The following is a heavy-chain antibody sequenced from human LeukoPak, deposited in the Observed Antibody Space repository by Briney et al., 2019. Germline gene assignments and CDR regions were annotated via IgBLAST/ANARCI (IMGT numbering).Heavy chain of an antibody. CDR1: GFTFSDYY. J-gene: IGHJ4*02. CDR2: ISSRGTTI. D-gene: IGHD3-22*01. CDR3: ARTYYDSSGYYQGEFDY. Sequence: PGGSLRLSCAASGFTFSDYYMNWIRQAPGKGLEWVSYISSRGTTIYYADSVKGRFTISRDSAKNSLYLQMNSLRAEDTAVYYRARTYYDSSGYYQGEFDYWGQGTLVTVSS. V-gene: IGHV3-11*04.